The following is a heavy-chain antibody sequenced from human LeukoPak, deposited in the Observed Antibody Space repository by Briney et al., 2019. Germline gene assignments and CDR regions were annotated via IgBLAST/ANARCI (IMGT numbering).Heavy chain of an antibody. CDR1: GXSVSSGSYY. D-gene: IGHD3-10*01. CDR3: ARGGWLGP. CDR2: IYYSGST. J-gene: IGHJ5*02. Sequence: SETLSLTCTVSGXSVSSGSYYWNWIRQPPGKGLEWIGYIYYSGSTNYNPSLKSRVTISVDTSKNQFSLKLTSVTAADTAVYYCARGGWLGPWGQGTLVTVSS. V-gene: IGHV4-61*01.